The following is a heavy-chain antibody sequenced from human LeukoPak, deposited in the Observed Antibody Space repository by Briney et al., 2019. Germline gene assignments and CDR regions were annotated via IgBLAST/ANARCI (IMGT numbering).Heavy chain of an antibody. CDR3: AKDRASLRLSYYFDY. D-gene: IGHD3-3*01. CDR1: GFTFSSYG. CDR2: ISYDGSNK. V-gene: IGHV3-30*18. Sequence: GGSLRLSCAASGFTFSSYGMHWVRQAPGKGLEWVAVISYDGSNKYYADSVKGRFTISRDNSKNTLYLQMNSLRAEDTAVYYCAKDRASLRLSYYFDYWGQGTLVTVSS. J-gene: IGHJ4*02.